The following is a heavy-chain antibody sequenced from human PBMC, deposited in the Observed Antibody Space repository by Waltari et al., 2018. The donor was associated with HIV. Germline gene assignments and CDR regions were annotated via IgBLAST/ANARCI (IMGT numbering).Heavy chain of an antibody. CDR1: GFTFRSYA. CDR3: ARDPQYCSSTSCSYYFDY. Sequence: QVQLVESGGGVVQPGRSLRLSWAAPGFTFRSYAMPWVRQAPGKGLEWVAVISYDGSNKYYADSVKGRFTISRDNSKNTLYLQMNSLRAEDTAVYYCARDPQYCSSTSCSYYFDYWGQGTLVTVSS. J-gene: IGHJ4*02. D-gene: IGHD2-2*01. V-gene: IGHV3-30-3*01. CDR2: ISYDGSNK.